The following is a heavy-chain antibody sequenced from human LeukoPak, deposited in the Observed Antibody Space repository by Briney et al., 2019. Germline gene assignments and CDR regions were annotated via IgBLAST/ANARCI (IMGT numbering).Heavy chain of an antibody. Sequence: PGGSLRLSCAASGFTFSTYAMLWVRQAPGQGLEWVSVVTDSGGSTYYADSVKGRFTISRDNSKNTLYLQMNSLRAEDTALYYCAKGGIRGIDHWGQGTLVTVSS. CDR2: VTDSGGST. CDR3: AKGGIRGIDH. J-gene: IGHJ4*02. V-gene: IGHV3-23*01. D-gene: IGHD3-16*01. CDR1: GFTFSTYA.